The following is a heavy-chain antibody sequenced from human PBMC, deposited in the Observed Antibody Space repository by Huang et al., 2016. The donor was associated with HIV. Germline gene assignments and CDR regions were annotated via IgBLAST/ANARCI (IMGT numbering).Heavy chain of an antibody. D-gene: IGHD5-18*01. J-gene: IGHJ6*03. CDR2: ISVYNGNT. CDR1: GYTFSSFG. Sequence: QVQLVQSGAEVKKPGASVKVSCKASGYTFSSFGISWVRQAPGQGLAGVGWISVYNGNTKFAQKFQGRLTMTTDTSTSTAYMELRSLRSDDTAVYYCARGGGIQLWLLGYYYMDVWGNGTTVTVSS. CDR3: ARGGGIQLWLLGYYYMDV. V-gene: IGHV1-18*01.